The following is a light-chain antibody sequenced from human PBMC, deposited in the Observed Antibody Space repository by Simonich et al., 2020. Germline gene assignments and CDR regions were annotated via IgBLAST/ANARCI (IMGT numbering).Light chain of an antibody. CDR2: DVS. CDR1: SSDVGGYNY. J-gene: IGLJ2*01. Sequence: QSALTQPASVSGSPGQSITISSTETSSDVGGYNYVSWYQKHPGKAPKLMIYDVSKRPSGVSNRFAGSKSGNTASLTISGLQAEDEADYYCSSYTSSSTLVFGGGTKLTVL. CDR3: SSYTSSSTLV. V-gene: IGLV2-14*01.